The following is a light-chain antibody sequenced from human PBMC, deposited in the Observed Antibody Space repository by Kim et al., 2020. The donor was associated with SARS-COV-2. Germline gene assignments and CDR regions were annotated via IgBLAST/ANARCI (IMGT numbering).Light chain of an antibody. CDR3: KQYNSYALT. Sequence: DIQMTQSPSTLSASVGDRVTITCRASQSVSDWLAWYQQKPGKAPRLLISAATNLESGVPSRFTGSGSWTEFTLTISSLQPDDFATSYCKQYNSYALTFGGGTRVDIK. CDR2: AAT. CDR1: QSVSDW. V-gene: IGKV1-5*03. J-gene: IGKJ4*01.